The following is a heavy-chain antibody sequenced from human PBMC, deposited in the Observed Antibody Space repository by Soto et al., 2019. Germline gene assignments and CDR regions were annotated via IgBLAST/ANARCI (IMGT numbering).Heavy chain of an antibody. CDR2: IYYTGST. J-gene: IGHJ6*02. Sequence: QVQLQESGPGLVKPSQTLSLTCSVSGGSITSGDYYWSWIRQPPGRGLEWIGYIYYTGSTYYNPSLQSRFTISGDTANNQLSLKVNSVGAADTAVYYCARGGYELLYAMDVWGQGTTVTVSS. CDR3: ARGGYELLYAMDV. V-gene: IGHV4-30-4*01. D-gene: IGHD2-2*01. CDR1: GGSITSGDYY.